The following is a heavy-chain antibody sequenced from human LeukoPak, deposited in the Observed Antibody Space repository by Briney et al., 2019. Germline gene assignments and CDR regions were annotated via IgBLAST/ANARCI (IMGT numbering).Heavy chain of an antibody. J-gene: IGHJ4*02. V-gene: IGHV3-9*01. D-gene: IGHD2-2*02. CDR2: ISWNSGTI. Sequence: PGRSLRLSCAASGFIFDDYAVHWVRQAPGKGLEWVSDISWNSGTIDYADSVKGRFTISRDNAKNSLYLQMNSLRAEDTALYYCAKAGCSSTTCYTNCWGQGTLVTVSS. CDR1: GFIFDDYA. CDR3: AKAGCSSTTCYTNC.